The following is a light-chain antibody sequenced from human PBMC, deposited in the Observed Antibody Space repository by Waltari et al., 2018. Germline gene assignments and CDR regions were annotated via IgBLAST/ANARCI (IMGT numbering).Light chain of an antibody. CDR1: QAISKH. Sequence: DIHMTQSPASLSAVVGDRVTFTCRASQAISKHLAWIQQKPGKAPKSLIYGSSTLHSGVPSKFSGSGSGTDFTLTISGLQPEDFATYYCQQYSRYPLTFGGGTKVAIK. J-gene: IGKJ4*01. V-gene: IGKV1-16*02. CDR3: QQYSRYPLT. CDR2: GSS.